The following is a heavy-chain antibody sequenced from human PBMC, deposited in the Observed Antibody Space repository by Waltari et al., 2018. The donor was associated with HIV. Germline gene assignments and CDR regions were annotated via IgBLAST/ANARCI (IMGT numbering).Heavy chain of an antibody. V-gene: IGHV4-31*03. Sequence: QVQLQESGPGLVKPSQTLSLTCTVSGASISSGGYYWRWIRQHPGKGLEWIGYIYYSGSTYYNPSLKSRVTISVDTSKNQFSLKMTSVTAADTAVYYCARRRDYDNSGHYYYFDYWGQGALVTVSS. CDR3: ARRRDYDNSGHYYYFDY. CDR1: GASISSGGYY. J-gene: IGHJ4*02. CDR2: IYYSGST. D-gene: IGHD3-22*01.